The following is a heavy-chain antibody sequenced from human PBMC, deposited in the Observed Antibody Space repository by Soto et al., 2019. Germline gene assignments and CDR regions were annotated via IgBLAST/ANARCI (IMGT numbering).Heavy chain of an antibody. CDR3: ARARYCSSTSCYRGGIDY. J-gene: IGHJ4*02. V-gene: IGHV4-31*03. CDR1: GGSISSGGYY. D-gene: IGHD2-2*01. CDR2: IYYSGST. Sequence: QVQLQESGPGLVKPSQTLSLTCTVSGGSISSGGYYWSWIRQHPGKGLEWIGYIYYSGSTYYNPSLKSRVIISVDTSKNQFSLKLSCVTAADTAVYYCARARYCSSTSCYRGGIDYWGQGTLVTVSS.